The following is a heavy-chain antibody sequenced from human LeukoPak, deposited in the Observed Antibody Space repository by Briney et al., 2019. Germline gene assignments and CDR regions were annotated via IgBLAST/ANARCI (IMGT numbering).Heavy chain of an antibody. D-gene: IGHD4-17*01. CDR1: GYTFTGYY. Sequence: GASVKVSCKASGYTFTGYYMHWVRQATGQGLEWMGWMNPNSGNTGYAQKFQGRVTMTRNTSITTAYMELSSLRSEDTAVYYCARGNKDYGDYARGLSDYWGQGTLVTVSS. J-gene: IGHJ4*02. CDR2: MNPNSGNT. CDR3: ARGNKDYGDYARGLSDY. V-gene: IGHV1-8*02.